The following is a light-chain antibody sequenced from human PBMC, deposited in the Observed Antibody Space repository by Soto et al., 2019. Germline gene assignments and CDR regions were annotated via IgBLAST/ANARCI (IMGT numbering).Light chain of an antibody. V-gene: IGKV3-15*01. Sequence: EIVMTQSPATLSVSPGERATLSCRASQSVSSNLAWYQQKPGQAPRLLIYGASTRATGIPARFSGSGSGTEFTLTISSLQSEDVAGYYCQEYNNWPRTFGRGTKVEIK. J-gene: IGKJ1*01. CDR3: QEYNNWPRT. CDR1: QSVSSN. CDR2: GAS.